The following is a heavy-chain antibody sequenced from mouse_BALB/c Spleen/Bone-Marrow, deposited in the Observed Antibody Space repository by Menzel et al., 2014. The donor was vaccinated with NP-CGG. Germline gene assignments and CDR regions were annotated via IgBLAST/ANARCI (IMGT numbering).Heavy chain of an antibody. CDR1: GDSTTSGY. D-gene: IGHD1-2*01. CDR3: TRNYYGP. V-gene: IGHV3-8*02. CDR2: INYSGNT. J-gene: IGHJ2*01. Sequence: EVKLQESGPSLVKPSQTLSLTCSVTGDSTTSGYWNWIRKFPGNKLEYMGYINYSGNTYYNPSLISRISITRDTSKNQYYLQLNSVTTEDTDTYYCTRNYYGPWGQGATLTVSS.